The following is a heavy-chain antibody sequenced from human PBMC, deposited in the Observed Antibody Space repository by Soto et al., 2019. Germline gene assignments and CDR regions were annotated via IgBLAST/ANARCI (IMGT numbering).Heavy chain of an antibody. CDR1: GFTFSSYA. Sequence: GGSLRLSCEASGFTFSSYAMHWVRQAPGEGLEYVSAISGNGGTTYYADSVKGRFTISRDNAKNSLYLQMNSLRAEDTAVYYCARPYYYYYGTDVWGQGTTVTVSS. V-gene: IGHV3-64*04. CDR2: ISGNGGTT. J-gene: IGHJ6*02. CDR3: ARPYYYYYGTDV.